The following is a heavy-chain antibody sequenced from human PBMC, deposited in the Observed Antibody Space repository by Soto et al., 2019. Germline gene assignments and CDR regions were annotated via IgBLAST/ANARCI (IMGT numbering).Heavy chain of an antibody. J-gene: IGHJ6*02. CDR3: ATGTRSVSTLPWGGMDV. Sequence: QLVDSGGGLVQPGGSLRLSCAASGFTFSNYAMSWVRQAPGKGLEWVSLVSATAGTTYYTDSVKGRFTISRDNSRNTVYLQMNSLGADDTAVYFCATGTRSVSTLPWGGMDVWGQGTTVTVS. D-gene: IGHD4-17*01. CDR2: VSATAGTT. V-gene: IGHV3-23*04. CDR1: GFTFSNYA.